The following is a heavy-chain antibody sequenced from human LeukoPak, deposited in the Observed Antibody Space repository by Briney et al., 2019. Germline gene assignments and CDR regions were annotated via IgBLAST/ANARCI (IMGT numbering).Heavy chain of an antibody. V-gene: IGHV4-59*08. J-gene: IGHJ5*02. CDR3: ARAYYYDSSGYYSADWFDP. CDR1: GGSISSYY. Sequence: PSETLSLTCTVSGGSISSYYWSWIRQPPGKGLEWIGYIYYSGSTNYNPSLKSRVTISVDTSKNQFSLKLSSVTAADTAVYYCARAYYYDSSGYYSADWFDPWGQGTLVTVSS. CDR2: IYYSGST. D-gene: IGHD3-22*01.